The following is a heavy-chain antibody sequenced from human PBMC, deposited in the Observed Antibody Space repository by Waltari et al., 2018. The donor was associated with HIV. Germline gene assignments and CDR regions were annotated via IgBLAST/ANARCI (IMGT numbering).Heavy chain of an antibody. V-gene: IGHV3-30*18. CDR3: AKDAYGGHPKNWFDS. CDR1: GFTFREYG. J-gene: IGHJ5*01. CDR2: ISSDGGNQ. Sequence: QVQLVESGGGVVQPGKSLRLSCAASGFTFREYGMHWVRQAPGKGLEWLTVISSDGGNQYYADSVKGRFTISRDNSKKTLSLEMNSLKIEDTAMYYCAKDAYGGHPKNWFDSWGQGILVTVSS. D-gene: IGHD3-10*01.